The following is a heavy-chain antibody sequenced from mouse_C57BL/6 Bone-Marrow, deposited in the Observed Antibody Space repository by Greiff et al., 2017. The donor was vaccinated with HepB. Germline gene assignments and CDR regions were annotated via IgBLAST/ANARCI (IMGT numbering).Heavy chain of an antibody. J-gene: IGHJ1*03. CDR3: ACYYYGSSYWYFDV. CDR1: GYTFTSYW. V-gene: IGHV1-72*01. Sequence: LQPGAELVKPGASVKLSCKASGYTFTSYWMHWVKQRPGRGLEWIGRIDPNSGGTKYNEKFKSKATLTVDKPSSTAYMQLSSLTSEDSAVYYCACYYYGSSYWYFDVWGTGTTVTVSS. CDR2: IDPNSGGT. D-gene: IGHD1-1*01.